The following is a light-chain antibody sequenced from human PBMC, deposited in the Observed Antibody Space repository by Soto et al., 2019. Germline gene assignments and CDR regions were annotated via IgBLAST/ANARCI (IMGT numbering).Light chain of an antibody. CDR1: QSIINNY. V-gene: IGKV3-20*01. CDR3: QQYSSSPQT. CDR2: GAS. J-gene: IGKJ5*01. Sequence: EIVLTQSPGTLSLSPGERATLSCRASQSIINNYLAWYQQRPGQAPRLLIYGASSRATGIPDRFSGSGSGTDFTLTISRLEPEDFAVYYCQQYSSSPQTYCQGTRLEIK.